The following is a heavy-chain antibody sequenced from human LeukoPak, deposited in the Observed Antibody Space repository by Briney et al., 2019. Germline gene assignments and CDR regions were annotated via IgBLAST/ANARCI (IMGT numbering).Heavy chain of an antibody. J-gene: IGHJ3*02. V-gene: IGHV1-69*13. D-gene: IGHD6-19*01. CDR1: GGTFSSYA. Sequence: SVKVSCKASGGTFSSYAISWVRQAPGQGLEWMGGIIPIFGTANYAQKFQGRVTITADESTSTAYMELSSLRSEATAVYYCARVSIAVPNPFDIWGQGTMVTVSS. CDR2: IIPIFGTA. CDR3: ARVSIAVPNPFDI.